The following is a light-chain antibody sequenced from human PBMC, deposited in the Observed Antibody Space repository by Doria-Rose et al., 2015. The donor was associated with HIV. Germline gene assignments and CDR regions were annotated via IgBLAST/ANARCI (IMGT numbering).Light chain of an antibody. CDR1: QSFSSTY. V-gene: IGKV3-20*01. CDR3: HQYGTSWT. J-gene: IGKJ1*01. Sequence: LTQSPGTLSLSPGERATLSCRASQSFSSTYLAWYQQNRGQAPSLLIYDGSTRATGIPDRFSASGSGTDFTLTINRLEPEDFALYYCHQYGTSWTFGQGTKVEI. CDR2: DGS.